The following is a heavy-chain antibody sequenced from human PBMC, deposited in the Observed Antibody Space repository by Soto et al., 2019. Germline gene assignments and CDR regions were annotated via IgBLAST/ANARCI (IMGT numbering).Heavy chain of an antibody. CDR3: ARSESRDGYNQDYYFDY. CDR1: GGTFRTYA. D-gene: IGHD3-10*01. Sequence: QVQLVQSGPEVKKPGSSVKVSCRSSGGTFRTYAISWVRQAPGQGIEWMGWLLPVFGTPAYAQRFQGRVTITADESSSTSYMELTGLRSDDTAVYYCARSESRDGYNQDYYFDYWGQGTLVAVSS. J-gene: IGHJ4*02. CDR2: LLPVFGTP. V-gene: IGHV1-69*01.